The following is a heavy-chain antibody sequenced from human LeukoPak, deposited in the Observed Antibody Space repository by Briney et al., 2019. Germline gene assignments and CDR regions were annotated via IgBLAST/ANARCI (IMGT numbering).Heavy chain of an antibody. D-gene: IGHD6-13*01. CDR1: GYSFTSYW. V-gene: IGHV5-51*01. J-gene: IGHJ4*02. CDR3: ARVPPYYNSSWYYIDY. Sequence: GESLKIFCKGSGYSFTSYWIGWVRQMPGKGLEWMGIIYPGDSDTRYSPSFQGQVTISADKSISTAYLQWSSLKASDTAMYYCARVPPYYNSSWYYIDYWGQGTLVTVSS. CDR2: IYPGDSDT.